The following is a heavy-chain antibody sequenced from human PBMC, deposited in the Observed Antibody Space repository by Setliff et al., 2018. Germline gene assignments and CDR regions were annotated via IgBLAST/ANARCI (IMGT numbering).Heavy chain of an antibody. V-gene: IGHV4-34*01. D-gene: IGHD5-18*01. Sequence: SETLSLTCAVHGGSFSGYYWSWIRQPPGKGLEWIGEINHSGSTNYNPSLKSRVTISVDTSKNQFSLKLSSVTAADTAVYYCARGRIQLWKYYFDYWGQGTLVTVSS. CDR3: ARGRIQLWKYYFDY. CDR2: INHSGST. CDR1: GGSFSGYY. J-gene: IGHJ4*02.